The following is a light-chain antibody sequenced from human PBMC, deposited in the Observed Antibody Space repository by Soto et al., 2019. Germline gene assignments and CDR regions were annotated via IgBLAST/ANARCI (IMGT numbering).Light chain of an antibody. J-gene: IGLJ2*01. CDR2: SNN. CDR1: SSNIGTNA. CDR3: AAWDDSLNGVV. V-gene: IGLV1-44*01. Sequence: QSVLTQPPSASGTPGQRVPISCSGGSSNIGTNAVNWYQQLPGTAPKLLIYSNNLRPSGVPDRFSGSKSGTSASLAISGLQSEDEADYYCAAWDDSLNGVVFGGGPKLTVL.